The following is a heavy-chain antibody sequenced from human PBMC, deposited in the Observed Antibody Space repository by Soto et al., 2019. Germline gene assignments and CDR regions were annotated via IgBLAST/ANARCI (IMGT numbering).Heavy chain of an antibody. CDR3: AKDVGLYCGGDCYSGDAFDI. D-gene: IGHD2-21*02. V-gene: IGHV3-23*01. J-gene: IGHJ3*02. Sequence: GVLILSSAASGFTFISDAIVWVRQAPGKGLEWVSAISGSGGSTYYADSVKGRFTISRDNSKNTLYLQMNSLRAEDTAVYYCAKDVGLYCGGDCYSGDAFDIWGQGTMVTVSS. CDR2: ISGSGGST. CDR1: GFTFISDA.